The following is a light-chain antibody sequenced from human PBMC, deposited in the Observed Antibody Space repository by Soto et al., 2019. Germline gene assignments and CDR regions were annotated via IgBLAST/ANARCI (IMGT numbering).Light chain of an antibody. CDR1: QNIGSW. V-gene: IGKV1-5*03. CDR3: QNYNSYSPWT. CDR2: KAS. J-gene: IGKJ1*01. Sequence: DIQMTQSPSTLSASVGDRVTITCRASQNIGSWLAWYQQKPGKAPSLLIYKASSLESGVPSRFSGSGSGTDFTLIIASLQPDDSATYYCQNYNSYSPWTVGQGTKVEIK.